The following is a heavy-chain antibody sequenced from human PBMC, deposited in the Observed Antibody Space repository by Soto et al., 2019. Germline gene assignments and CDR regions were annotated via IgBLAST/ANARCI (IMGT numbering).Heavy chain of an antibody. Sequence: EVQLLESGGSLVQPGGSLRLSCTASGFTFNNYAMNWVRQAPGKGLEWVSSISGSGGSTYYADSVKGRFTISRDNSKNTLFLQMNSLRAEDTAVYYCAKPPLTVAGIFDYWGQGTLVTVSS. D-gene: IGHD6-19*01. V-gene: IGHV3-23*01. J-gene: IGHJ4*02. CDR1: GFTFNNYA. CDR3: AKPPLTVAGIFDY. CDR2: ISGSGGST.